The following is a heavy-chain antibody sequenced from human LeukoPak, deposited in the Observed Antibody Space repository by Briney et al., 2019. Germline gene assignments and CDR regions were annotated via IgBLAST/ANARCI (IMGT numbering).Heavy chain of an antibody. J-gene: IGHJ4*02. CDR1: GFTFSSYA. CDR2: FTGSGGNT. D-gene: IGHD3-10*01. Sequence: GGSLRLSCAASGFTFSSYAMTWVRQAPGKGLEWVSGFTGSGGNTYYAGSVKGRFTISRDISKNTLYLQMNSLRAEDTAIYYCAKNFYYGSGTYYITGNLDYWGQGTLVTVSS. V-gene: IGHV3-23*01. CDR3: AKNFYYGSGTYYITGNLDY.